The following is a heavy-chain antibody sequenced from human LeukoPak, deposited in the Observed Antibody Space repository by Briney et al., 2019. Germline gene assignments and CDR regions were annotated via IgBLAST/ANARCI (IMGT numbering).Heavy chain of an antibody. V-gene: IGHV3-30-3*01. CDR3: ARDLEDCSGGSCYSWFDP. Sequence: GGSLRLSCAASGFTFSSYAMHWVRQAPGKGLEWVAVISYDGSNKYYADSVKGRFTISRDNSKNTLYLQMNSLRGEDTAVYYCARDLEDCSGGSCYSWFDPWGQGTLVTVSS. CDR1: GFTFSSYA. CDR2: ISYDGSNK. D-gene: IGHD2-15*01. J-gene: IGHJ5*02.